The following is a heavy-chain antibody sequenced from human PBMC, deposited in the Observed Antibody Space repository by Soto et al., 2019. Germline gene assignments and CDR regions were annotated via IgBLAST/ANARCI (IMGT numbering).Heavy chain of an antibody. J-gene: IGHJ6*03. CDR2: IYHSGST. CDR3: ARTTVTTNYYYYYMDV. Sequence: QVLLQESGPGLVKPSGTLSLTYAVSSDSISSSNWWSWVRQPPGKGLEWIGEIYHSGSTNYNPSLKSRVTISVDKSKNQFSLNLSSVTAADTAVYYCARTTVTTNYYYYYMDVWGKGTTVTVSS. V-gene: IGHV4-4*02. D-gene: IGHD4-17*01. CDR1: SDSISSSNW.